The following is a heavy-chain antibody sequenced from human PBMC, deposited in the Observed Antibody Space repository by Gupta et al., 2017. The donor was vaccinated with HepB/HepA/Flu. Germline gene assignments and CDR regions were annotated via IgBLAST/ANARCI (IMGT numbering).Heavy chain of an antibody. CDR2: INHSGST. Sequence: QVQLQQWGAGLLKPSGTLSLTCAVYGGSFSGYYWSWIRQPPGKGLEWIGEINHSGSTNYNPSLKSRVTISVDTSKNQFSLKLSSVTAADTAVYYCARGLPNPLGPYYYYYMDVWGKGTTVTVSS. V-gene: IGHV4-34*01. D-gene: IGHD1-14*01. CDR1: GGSFSGYY. CDR3: ARGLPNPLGPYYYYYMDV. J-gene: IGHJ6*03.